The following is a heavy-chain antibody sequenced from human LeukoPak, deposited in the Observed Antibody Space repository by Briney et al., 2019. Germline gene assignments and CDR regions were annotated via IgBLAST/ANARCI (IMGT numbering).Heavy chain of an antibody. J-gene: IGHJ6*02. CDR2: INPNSGGT. Sequence: GSSVKVSCKASGGTFSSYAISWVRRAPGQGLEWMGRINPNSGGTNYAQKFQGRVTMTRDTSISTAYMELSRLRSDDTAVYYCARGGYDFVYYYYGMDVWGQGTTVTVSS. D-gene: IGHD3-3*01. CDR3: ARGGYDFVYYYYGMDV. V-gene: IGHV1-2*06. CDR1: GGTFSSYA.